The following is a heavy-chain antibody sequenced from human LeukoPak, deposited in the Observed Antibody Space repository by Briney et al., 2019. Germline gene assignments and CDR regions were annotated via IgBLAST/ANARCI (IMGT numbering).Heavy chain of an antibody. Sequence: AGGSLRLSCAASGFTLSSYAMSWVRQAPGKGLEWVSAISGSGGSTYYADSVKGRFTISRDNSKNTLYLQMNSLRAEDTAVYYCAKDHRVLRQQLVRGYYFDYWGQGTLVTVSS. CDR3: AKDHRVLRQQLVRGYYFDY. CDR2: ISGSGGST. CDR1: GFTLSSYA. J-gene: IGHJ4*02. V-gene: IGHV3-23*01. D-gene: IGHD6-13*01.